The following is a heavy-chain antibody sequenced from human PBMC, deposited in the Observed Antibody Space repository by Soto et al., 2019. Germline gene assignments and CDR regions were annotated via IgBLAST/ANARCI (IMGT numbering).Heavy chain of an antibody. D-gene: IGHD1-1*01. CDR3: VRDGTKTLRDWFDP. V-gene: IGHV4-4*07. J-gene: IGHJ5*02. Sequence: KPSETLSLTCTVSGASISGYYWSWIRKSAGKGLEWIGRIYATGTTDCNPSLKSRVMMSVDTSKKRFSLKLRSVTAADTAVYYCVRDGTKTLRDWFDPWGQGISVTVSS. CDR1: GASISGYY. CDR2: IYATGTT.